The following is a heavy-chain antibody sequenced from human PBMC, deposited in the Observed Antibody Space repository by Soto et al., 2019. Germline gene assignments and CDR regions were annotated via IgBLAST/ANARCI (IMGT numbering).Heavy chain of an antibody. CDR3: ARIKSGYSYGSIIDF. CDR2: ISYSGST. CDR1: GGSMSSYY. J-gene: IGHJ4*02. Sequence: ETLSLTCTVSGGSMSSYYWTWLRQSPGRGLEWIGYISYSGSTYYNPSLKSRVTISVDTSKGQFSLKLRSVTAADTAVYFCARIKSGYSYGSIIDFWGKGTLVTV. D-gene: IGHD5-18*01. V-gene: IGHV4-59*01.